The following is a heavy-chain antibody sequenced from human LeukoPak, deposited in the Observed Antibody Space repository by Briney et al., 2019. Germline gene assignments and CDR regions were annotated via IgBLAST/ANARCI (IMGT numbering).Heavy chain of an antibody. V-gene: IGHV3-30-3*01. D-gene: IGHD6-19*01. CDR3: ARDLAEQWLVRDNWFDP. CDR2: ISYDGSNK. J-gene: IGHJ5*02. CDR1: GFTFSSYA. Sequence: GGSLRLSCAASGFTFSSYAMHWVRQAPGKGLEWVAVISYDGSNKYYADSVKGRFTISRDNFKNTLYLQMNSLRAEDTAVYYCARDLAEQWLVRDNWFDPWGQGTLVTVSS.